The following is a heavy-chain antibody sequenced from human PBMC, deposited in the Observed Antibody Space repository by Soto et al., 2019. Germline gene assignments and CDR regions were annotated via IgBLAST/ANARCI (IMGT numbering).Heavy chain of an antibody. Sequence: GGSLRLSCAASGFTFSSYAMSWVRQAPGKGLEWVSAISGSGGSTYYADSVKGRFTISRDNSKNTLYLQMNSLRAEDTAVYYGAKGGLYCSSTSCYGDAFDIWGQGTMVTVSS. J-gene: IGHJ3*02. CDR1: GFTFSSYA. V-gene: IGHV3-23*01. CDR3: AKGGLYCSSTSCYGDAFDI. CDR2: ISGSGGST. D-gene: IGHD2-2*01.